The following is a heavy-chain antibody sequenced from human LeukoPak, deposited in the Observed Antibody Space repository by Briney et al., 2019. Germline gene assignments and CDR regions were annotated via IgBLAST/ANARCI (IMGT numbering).Heavy chain of an antibody. Sequence: PSETLSLTCTVSGGSIRSYYWSWIRQPPGKGLEWIAYIYYSGSTNYNPSLKSRVTISVDTSKNQFSLKLSSVTAADTAVYYCARLRLVRGVWFDPWGQGTLVTVSS. CDR1: GGSIRSYY. J-gene: IGHJ5*02. D-gene: IGHD3-10*01. CDR2: IYYSGST. V-gene: IGHV4-59*12. CDR3: ARLRLVRGVWFDP.